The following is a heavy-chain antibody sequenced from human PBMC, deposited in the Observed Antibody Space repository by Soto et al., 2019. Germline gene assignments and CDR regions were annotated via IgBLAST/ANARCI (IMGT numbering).Heavy chain of an antibody. CDR1: SGSISSSNW. J-gene: IGHJ3*02. D-gene: IGHD3-16*02. V-gene: IGHV4-4*02. Sequence: QVQLQESGLGLVKPSGTLSLTCAVSSGSISSSNWCSWVRQPPGKGLEWIGEIYHSGDTNYNPSLKSRVTISLDKPKKQFSLKLSFVTAADTAGYYCAVSTSMAFDIWGQGRMVTVSS. CDR2: IYHSGDT. CDR3: AVSTSMAFDI.